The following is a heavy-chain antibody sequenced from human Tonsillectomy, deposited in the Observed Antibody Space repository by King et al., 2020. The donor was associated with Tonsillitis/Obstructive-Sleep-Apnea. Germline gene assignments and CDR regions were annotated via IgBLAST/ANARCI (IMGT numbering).Heavy chain of an antibody. Sequence: VQLVESGGGLVQPGGSLRLSCAASGFTFSTYAMSWVRQAPGMGLAWVSTISGSGGRTYSAYSVKGRFTISRDNSEITLYLQMNSLRAEDTAVYYCAKDYSDYLSPFHYWGQGTLVTVSS. D-gene: IGHD4-11*01. CDR2: ISGSGGRT. CDR1: GFTFSTYA. CDR3: AKDYSDYLSPFHY. J-gene: IGHJ4*02. V-gene: IGHV3-23*04.